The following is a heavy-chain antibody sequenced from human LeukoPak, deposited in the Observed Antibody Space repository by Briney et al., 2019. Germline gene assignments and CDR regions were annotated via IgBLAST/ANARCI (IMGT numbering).Heavy chain of an antibody. J-gene: IGHJ4*02. CDR3: ASSLYYDYVWGSPPGGFDY. CDR1: GLTVRSNY. D-gene: IGHD3-16*01. Sequence: GGSLRLTCGASGLTVRSNYMSWVRQAPGKGLEWVSVIYSGGSTYYADSVKGRFTISRDNSKNTLYLRMNSLRAEDTAVYYCASSLYYDYVWGSPPGGFDYWGQGTLVTVSS. V-gene: IGHV3-66*01. CDR2: IYSGGST.